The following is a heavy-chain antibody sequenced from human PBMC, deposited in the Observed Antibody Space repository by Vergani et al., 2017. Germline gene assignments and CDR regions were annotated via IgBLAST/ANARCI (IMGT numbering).Heavy chain of an antibody. J-gene: IGHJ4*02. CDR1: GFTFSSYA. D-gene: IGHD2-15*01. V-gene: IGHV3-23*01. Sequence: EVQLLESGGGLVQPGGSLRLSCAASGFTFSSYAMSWVRQAPGKGLEWVSAIGGSGGSTYSADSVKGRFTISSDNSKNTLYLQMNSLRAEDTAVYDCAKAWRIYCSGGSCYGDYWGQGTLVTVSS. CDR3: AKAWRIYCSGGSCYGDY. CDR2: IGGSGGST.